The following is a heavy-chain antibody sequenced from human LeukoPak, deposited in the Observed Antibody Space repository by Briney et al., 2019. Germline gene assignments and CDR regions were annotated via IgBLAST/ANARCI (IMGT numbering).Heavy chain of an antibody. Sequence: ASVKVSCKASGYTFTSYAMNWVRQAPGQGLEWMGWINTNTGNPTYAQGLTGRFVFSLDTSVSTAYLQISSLKAVDTAVYYCARDRSGAAGRGFDYWGQGTLVTVSS. CDR3: ARDRSGAAGRGFDY. V-gene: IGHV7-4-1*02. CDR1: GYTFTSYA. D-gene: IGHD6-13*01. J-gene: IGHJ4*02. CDR2: INTNTGNP.